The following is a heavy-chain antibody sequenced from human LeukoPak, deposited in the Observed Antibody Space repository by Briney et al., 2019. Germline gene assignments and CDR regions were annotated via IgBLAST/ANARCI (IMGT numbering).Heavy chain of an antibody. J-gene: IGHJ2*01. Sequence: GGSLRLSCAASGFTFSSYAMSWVRQAPGKGLEWVSAISGSGGSTYYADSVKGRFTISRDNSKNTLYLQMNSLRAEDTAVYYCARGIAAAWYFDLWGRGTLVTVSS. CDR1: GFTFSSYA. CDR2: ISGSGGST. D-gene: IGHD6-13*01. CDR3: ARGIAAAWYFDL. V-gene: IGHV3-23*01.